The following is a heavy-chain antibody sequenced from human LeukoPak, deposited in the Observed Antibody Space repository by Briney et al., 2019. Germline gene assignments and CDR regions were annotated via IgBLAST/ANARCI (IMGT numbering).Heavy chain of an antibody. Sequence: GGSLRLSCAASGFTFRTYPMSWVRQAPGKGLQWVSAISGSDGRTAYADSVKGRFTISRDNSKNTLYLQMNSLRVEDTAVYYCAKSQEDDSSGCYYSNFDYWGQGTLVTVSS. V-gene: IGHV3-23*01. J-gene: IGHJ4*02. D-gene: IGHD3-22*01. CDR3: AKSQEDDSSGCYYSNFDY. CDR1: GFTFRTYP. CDR2: ISGSDGRT.